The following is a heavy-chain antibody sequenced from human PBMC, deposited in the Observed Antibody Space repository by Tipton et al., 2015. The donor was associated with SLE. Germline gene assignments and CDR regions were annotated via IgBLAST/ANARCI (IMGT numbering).Heavy chain of an antibody. Sequence: SLRLSCAASGFTFSSYGMHWVRQAPGKGLEWVAVISYDGSNKYYADSVKGRFTISRDNAKNTLYLQMNSLRAEDTAVYYCARVGFLDSPDYWGQGTLVTVSS. CDR2: ISYDGSNK. V-gene: IGHV3-30*03. CDR1: GFTFSSYG. CDR3: ARVGFLDSPDY. J-gene: IGHJ4*02. D-gene: IGHD2-2*03.